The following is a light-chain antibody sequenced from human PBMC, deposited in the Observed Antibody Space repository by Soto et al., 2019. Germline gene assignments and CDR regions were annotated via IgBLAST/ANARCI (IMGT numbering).Light chain of an antibody. CDR1: SSDVGGYSY. J-gene: IGLJ2*01. CDR3: SSYAGSNNFDVV. CDR2: EVS. Sequence: QSALTQPPSASGSPGQSVTISCTGTSSDVGGYSYVSWYQQHPGKAPKLMIYEVSKRPSGVPDRFSGSKSGNTASLTVSGLQAEDEADDYCSSYAGSNNFDVVFGGGTKLTVL. V-gene: IGLV2-8*01.